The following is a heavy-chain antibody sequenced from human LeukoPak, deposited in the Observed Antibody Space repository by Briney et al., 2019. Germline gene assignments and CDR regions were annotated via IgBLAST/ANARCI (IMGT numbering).Heavy chain of an antibody. CDR2: INHSGST. V-gene: IGHV4-34*01. D-gene: IGHD3-9*01. J-gene: IGHJ3*02. Sequence: SETLSLTCAVYGGSFSGYYWSWIRQPPGKGLEWIGEINHSGSTNYHPSLKSRVTLSVDPSKNQFSLKLSSVTVAYTAVYYCARLGYDILTGYYIPDAFDIWGQGTMVTVSS. CDR3: ARLGYDILTGYYIPDAFDI. CDR1: GGSFSGYY.